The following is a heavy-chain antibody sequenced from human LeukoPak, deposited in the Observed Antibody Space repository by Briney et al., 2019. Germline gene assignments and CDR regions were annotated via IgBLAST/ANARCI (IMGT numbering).Heavy chain of an antibody. CDR2: INTDGSST. V-gene: IGHV3-74*01. CDR3: ARVRGVDFDC. Sequence: GASLRLSCAASGFTFSSYWMHWVRQAPGKGLVWVSRINTDGSSTSYADSVKGRFTISRDNAKNTLYMQLNSLRAEDTAVYYCARVRGVDFDCWGQGTLVTVSS. CDR1: GFTFSSYW. J-gene: IGHJ4*02. D-gene: IGHD3-10*01.